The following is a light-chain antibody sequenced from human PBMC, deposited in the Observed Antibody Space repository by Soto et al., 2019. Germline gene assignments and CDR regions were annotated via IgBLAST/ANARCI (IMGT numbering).Light chain of an antibody. V-gene: IGKV3-20*01. Sequence: EIVLTQSPGTLSLSPGERATLSCRASQSVSSSSLAWYQQKPGQAPRLVIYGASSRATGIPDRFSGSGSGTDFTLTISRLEPGDFAVYYCQQYGSSSLTFGGGTKVDIK. CDR3: QQYGSSSLT. CDR1: QSVSSSS. J-gene: IGKJ4*01. CDR2: GAS.